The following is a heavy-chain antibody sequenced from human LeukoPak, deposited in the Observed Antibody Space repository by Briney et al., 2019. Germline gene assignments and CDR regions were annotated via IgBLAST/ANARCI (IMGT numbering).Heavy chain of an antibody. Sequence: GGSLRLSCAASGFTFSSYAMSWVRQAPGKGLEWVAYISSTGHTTYHADSVKGRFTISRDNSKNSLFLQMNTLTVEDTAMYYCARALGSGWSHDAFDFWGQGTMVSVSS. CDR2: ISSTGHTT. V-gene: IGHV3-48*04. D-gene: IGHD6-19*01. CDR3: ARALGSGWSHDAFDF. J-gene: IGHJ3*01. CDR1: GFTFSSYA.